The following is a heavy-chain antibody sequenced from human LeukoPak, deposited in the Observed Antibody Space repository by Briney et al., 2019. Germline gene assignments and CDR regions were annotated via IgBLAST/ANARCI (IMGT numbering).Heavy chain of an antibody. Sequence: PSETLSLTCTVSGGSIRGYFWSWIRQPPGEGLEWIGHIYSSGSTTYTPSLQGRVTISLDTSKNQFSLKLSSVTAADTAVYYCARHYDSGSYPLDFWGQGTLVTVSS. J-gene: IGHJ4*02. CDR1: GGSIRGYF. D-gene: IGHD3-10*01. CDR2: IYSSGST. V-gene: IGHV4-59*08. CDR3: ARHYDSGSYPLDF.